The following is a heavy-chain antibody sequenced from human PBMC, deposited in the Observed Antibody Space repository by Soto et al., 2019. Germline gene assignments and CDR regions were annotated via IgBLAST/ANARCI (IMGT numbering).Heavy chain of an antibody. CDR1: VFTFSSYA. CDR2: ISGSGGST. CDR3: AKVSGWNDLGGFDY. V-gene: IGHV3-23*01. J-gene: IGHJ4*02. Sequence: GWSLRLSCAASVFTFSSYAMSWVRQAPGKGLEWVSAISGSGGSTYYADSVKGRFTISRDNSKNTLYLQMNSLRAEDTAVYYCAKVSGWNDLGGFDYWGQGTLVTVSS. D-gene: IGHD1-1*01.